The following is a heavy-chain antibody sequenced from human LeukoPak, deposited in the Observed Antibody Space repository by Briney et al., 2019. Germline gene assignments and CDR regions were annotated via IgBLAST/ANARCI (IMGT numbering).Heavy chain of an antibody. CDR2: ISSSGSTI. Sequence: PGGSLRLSCAASGFTFSSYEMNWVRQAPGKGLEWVSYISSSGSTIYYADSVKGRFTISRDNAKNSLYLQMNSLRAEDTAVYYCARDHYLYYFDYWGQGTLVTVSS. J-gene: IGHJ4*02. V-gene: IGHV3-48*03. CDR3: ARDHYLYYFDY. CDR1: GFTFSSYE. D-gene: IGHD2/OR15-2a*01.